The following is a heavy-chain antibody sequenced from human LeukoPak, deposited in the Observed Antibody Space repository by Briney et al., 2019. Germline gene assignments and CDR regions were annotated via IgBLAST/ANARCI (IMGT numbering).Heavy chain of an antibody. D-gene: IGHD3-22*01. V-gene: IGHV1-24*01. Sequence: ASVKVSCKVSGYTLPELSLHGVRQPPGKGREWMGGFYPEDGETIYAQKFQGRVTMTEDTSTDTAYMELSSLRSEDTAVYYCATAPPVYYYDSSGYPFFDPWGQGTLVTVSS. CDR3: ATAPPVYYYDSSGYPFFDP. CDR2: FYPEDGET. J-gene: IGHJ5*02. CDR1: GYTLPELS.